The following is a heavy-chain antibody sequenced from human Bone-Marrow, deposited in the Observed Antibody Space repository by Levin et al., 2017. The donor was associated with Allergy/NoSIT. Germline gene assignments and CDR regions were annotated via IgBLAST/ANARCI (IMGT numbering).Heavy chain of an antibody. CDR1: GFTFSNYA. CDR2: VGGSGAYV. J-gene: IGHJ5*02. D-gene: IGHD3-16*02. Sequence: GGSLRLSCTASGFTFSNYAIHWVRQAPAKGLEWVSSVGGSGAYVYHADSVTGRFIISRDNSKNTVYLQMNNLRAEDTAVYYCAKDGHYDYVWGSYRLDLWGQGALVTVSS. CDR3: AKDGHYDYVWGSYRLDL. V-gene: IGHV3-23*01.